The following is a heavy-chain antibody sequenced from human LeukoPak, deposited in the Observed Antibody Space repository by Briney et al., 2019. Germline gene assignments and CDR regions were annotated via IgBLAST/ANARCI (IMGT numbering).Heavy chain of an antibody. CDR3: ARDTVGPRI. Sequence: GGSLRLSCAASRFTFSSYSMNWVGQARGKGLEWVSSISSSSSYIYYADSVKGRFTISRDNARNSLYLQMNSLRAEDTAVYYCARDTVGPRIWGQGTLLTVSS. D-gene: IGHD1-26*01. CDR1: RFTFSSYS. J-gene: IGHJ4*02. CDR2: ISSSSSYI. V-gene: IGHV3-21*01.